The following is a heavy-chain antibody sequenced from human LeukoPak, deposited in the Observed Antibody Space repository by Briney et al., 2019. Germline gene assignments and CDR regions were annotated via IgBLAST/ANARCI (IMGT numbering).Heavy chain of an antibody. CDR2: IKQDGSEN. D-gene: IGHD6-19*01. J-gene: IGHJ4*02. Sequence: PGGSLRLSCAASGFTFSNYWMSWVRQAPGKGLEWVANIKQDGSENFYVDSVKGRFTISRDNAKKSLYLQMSSLRVEDTAVYYCARVQGSSGPGIFEYWGQGTLVTVSS. CDR1: GFTFSNYW. V-gene: IGHV3-7*01. CDR3: ARVQGSSGPGIFEY.